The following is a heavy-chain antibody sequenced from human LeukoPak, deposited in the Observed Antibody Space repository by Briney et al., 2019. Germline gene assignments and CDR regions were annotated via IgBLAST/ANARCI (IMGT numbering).Heavy chain of an antibody. Sequence: GASVKVSCKASGYTFTSYAMNWVRQAPGQGLEWMGWINTNTGNPTYAQGFTGRFVFSLDTSVSTAYLQISSLKAEDTAVYYCARDLGPNYYDSSGYPYYFDYWGQGTLVTVSS. CDR3: ARDLGPNYYDSSGYPYYFDY. V-gene: IGHV7-4-1*02. J-gene: IGHJ4*02. CDR1: GYTFTSYA. D-gene: IGHD3-22*01. CDR2: INTNTGNP.